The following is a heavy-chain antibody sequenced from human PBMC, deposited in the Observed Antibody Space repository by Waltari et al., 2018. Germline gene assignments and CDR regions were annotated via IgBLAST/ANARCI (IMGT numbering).Heavy chain of an antibody. D-gene: IGHD1-1*01. CDR3: TKDPRRVDY. V-gene: IGHV3-11*06. CDR2: ISGSGGST. CDR1: GFTFSNYY. J-gene: IGHJ4*02. Sequence: QVQLVESGGGLVEPGGSLGLSCAASGFTFSNYYMSWVRQSPGKGLELISYISGSGGSTNYADSVKGRFTISRDNAKNSLYLQMNSLRVEDTAVYYCTKDPRRVDYWGQGTQVTVSS.